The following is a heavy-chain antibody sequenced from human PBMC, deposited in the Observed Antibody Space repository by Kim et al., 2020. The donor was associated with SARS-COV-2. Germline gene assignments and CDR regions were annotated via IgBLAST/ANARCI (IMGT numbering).Heavy chain of an antibody. D-gene: IGHD3-3*01. CDR3: ARSNAASRFRLDV. V-gene: IGHV3-13*04. CDR1: GFPFSRYD. Sequence: GGSLRLSCAASGFPFSRYDMNWVRQRPGKGLEWVAATGTTDNTFYSVSAKGRFSVSREDATSYFYLQVNSLTAGDTAVYYCARSNAASRFRLDVWGQGTTVTVSS. J-gene: IGHJ6*02. CDR2: TGTTDNT.